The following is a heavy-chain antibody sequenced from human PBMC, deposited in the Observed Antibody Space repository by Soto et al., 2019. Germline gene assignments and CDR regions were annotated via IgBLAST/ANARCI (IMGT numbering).Heavy chain of an antibody. V-gene: IGHV3-11*06. CDR1: GFTFSDYY. J-gene: IGHJ4*02. Sequence: SGGSLRLSCAASGFTFSDYYMSWIRQAPGKGLEWVSYISSSSSYTNYADSVKGRFTISRDNAKNSLYLQMNSLRAEDTAVYYCARDGAPYSSSSGKGYWGQGTMGTVSS. D-gene: IGHD6-13*01. CDR3: ARDGAPYSSSSGKGY. CDR2: ISSSSSYT.